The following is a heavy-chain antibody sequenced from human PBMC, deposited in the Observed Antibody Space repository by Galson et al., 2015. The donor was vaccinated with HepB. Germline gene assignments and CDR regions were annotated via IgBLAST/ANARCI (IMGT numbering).Heavy chain of an antibody. V-gene: IGHV3-7*03. CDR2: IKQDGSEK. CDR3: AREGYDSSGYCDY. CDR1: GFTFSSYW. Sequence: SLRLSCAASGFTFSSYWMSWVRQAPGKGLEWVANIKQDGSEKYYVDSVKGRFTISRDNAKNSLYLQMNSLRAEDTAVYYCAREGYDSSGYCDYWGQGTLVTVSS. D-gene: IGHD3-22*01. J-gene: IGHJ4*02.